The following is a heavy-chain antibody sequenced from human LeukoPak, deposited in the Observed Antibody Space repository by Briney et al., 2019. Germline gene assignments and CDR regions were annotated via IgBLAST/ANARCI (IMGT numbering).Heavy chain of an antibody. Sequence: ASVKVSCKASGGTFSSYAISWVRQAPGQGLEWVGRIIPILGIANYAQKFQGRVTITADKSTSTAYMELSSLRSEDTAVYYCARRDIVVVPAATPYYYGMDVWGQGTTVTVSS. D-gene: IGHD2-2*01. CDR3: ARRDIVVVPAATPYYYGMDV. CDR1: GGTFSSYA. V-gene: IGHV1-69*04. J-gene: IGHJ6*02. CDR2: IIPILGIA.